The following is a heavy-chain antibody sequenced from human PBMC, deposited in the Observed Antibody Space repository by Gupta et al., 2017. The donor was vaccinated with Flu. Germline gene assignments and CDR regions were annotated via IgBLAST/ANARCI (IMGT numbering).Heavy chain of an antibody. Sequence: QLQLQESGPGLVKPSATLSLICTVSGGSISSSSYYWGWVRQPPGKGLEWIGSIYYTGTTYYKPSRKRRVTISKATPKNQFSLKLNSVPAADTAVYYCARPNTVMGIPYLDGGGQGIMVTVSS. CDR2: IYYTGTT. J-gene: IGHJ4*02. CDR1: GGSISSSSYY. D-gene: IGHD5-18*01. V-gene: IGHV4-39*01. CDR3: ARPNTVMGIPYLDG.